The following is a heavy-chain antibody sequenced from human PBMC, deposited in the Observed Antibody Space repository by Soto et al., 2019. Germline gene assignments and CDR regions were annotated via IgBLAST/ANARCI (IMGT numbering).Heavy chain of an antibody. V-gene: IGHV1-69*06. D-gene: IGHD2-15*01. Sequence: SVKVSCKASGGTFSSYAISWVRQAPGQGLEWMGGIIPIFGTANYAQKFQGRVTITADKSTSTAYMELSSLRSEDTAVYYCARGGCSGGSCVSTLGYWGQGTLVTVSS. J-gene: IGHJ4*02. CDR2: IIPIFGTA. CDR3: ARGGCSGGSCVSTLGY. CDR1: GGTFSSYA.